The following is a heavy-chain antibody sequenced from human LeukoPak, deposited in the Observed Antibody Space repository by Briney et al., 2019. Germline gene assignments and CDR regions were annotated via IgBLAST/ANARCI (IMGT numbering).Heavy chain of an antibody. D-gene: IGHD6-19*01. CDR3: AKDYSSGWYDY. Sequence: GQSLRLSCAASGFAFRSYAMSWVRQAPGKGLEWVSSISGSGGSTYYADSVKGRFTISRDNSKNTLYLQMNSLRAEDTAVYYCAKDYSSGWYDYWGQGTLVTVSS. J-gene: IGHJ4*02. CDR1: GFAFRSYA. CDR2: ISGSGGST. V-gene: IGHV3-23*01.